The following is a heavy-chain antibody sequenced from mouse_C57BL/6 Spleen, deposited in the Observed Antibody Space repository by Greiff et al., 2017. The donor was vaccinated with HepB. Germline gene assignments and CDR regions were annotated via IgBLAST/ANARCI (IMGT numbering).Heavy chain of an antibody. CDR1: GYTFTDYN. D-gene: IGHD2-4*01. Sequence: VQLQQSGPELVKPGASVKIPCKASGYTFTDYNMDWVKQSHGKSLEWIGDINPNNGGTIYNQKFKGKATLTVDKSSSTAYMELRSLTSEDTAVYYCARYDYGGAWYFDVWGTGTTVTVSS. J-gene: IGHJ1*03. V-gene: IGHV1-18*01. CDR2: INPNNGGT. CDR3: ARYDYGGAWYFDV.